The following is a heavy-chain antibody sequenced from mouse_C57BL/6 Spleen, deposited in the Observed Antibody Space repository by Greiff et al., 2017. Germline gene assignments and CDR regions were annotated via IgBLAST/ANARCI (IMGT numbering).Heavy chain of an antibody. CDR1: GYTFTDYN. CDR3: ARFPVTTGVDGAMDY. Sequence: VQLQQSGPELVKPGASVKMSCKASGYTFTDYNMHWVKQSHGKSLEWIGDINPNNGGTSYNQKFTGKATLTVHKSSSTAYMELRSLTSEDSAVYYCARFPVTTGVDGAMDYWGQGTSVTVSS. J-gene: IGHJ4*01. CDR2: INPNNGGT. D-gene: IGHD1-1*01. V-gene: IGHV1-22*01.